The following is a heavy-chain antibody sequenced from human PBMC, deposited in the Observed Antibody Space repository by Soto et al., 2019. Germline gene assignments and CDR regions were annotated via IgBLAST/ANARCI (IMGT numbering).Heavy chain of an antibody. CDR2: IYYSAST. V-gene: IGHV4-59*08. CDR3: ARFSGYFDL. CDR1: GGSISSYY. D-gene: IGHD3-3*02. J-gene: IGHJ2*01. Sequence: QVQLQESGPGLVKPSETLSLTCTVSGGSISSYYWSWIRQPPGKGLEWIGYIYYSASTNYNPSLTXRXTVXVDTSKNQFSPRLSSVTAADTAAYYCARFSGYFDLWGRGTLVTVSS.